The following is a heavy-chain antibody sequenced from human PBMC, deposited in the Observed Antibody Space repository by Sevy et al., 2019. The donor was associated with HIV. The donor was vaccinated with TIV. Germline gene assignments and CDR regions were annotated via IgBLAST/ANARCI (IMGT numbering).Heavy chain of an antibody. CDR1: EFTFSSYW. D-gene: IGHD3-3*01. CDR2: IKQDGSEK. Sequence: GGSLRLSCAASEFTFSSYWTSWVRQAPGKGLEWVANIKQDGSEKYYVDSVKGRFTISRDNAKNSLYLQMNSLRAEDTAVYYCARDASHTYYDFWSGYREKNYYYYYGMDVWGQGTTVTVSS. V-gene: IGHV3-7*03. CDR3: ARDASHTYYDFWSGYREKNYYYYYGMDV. J-gene: IGHJ6*02.